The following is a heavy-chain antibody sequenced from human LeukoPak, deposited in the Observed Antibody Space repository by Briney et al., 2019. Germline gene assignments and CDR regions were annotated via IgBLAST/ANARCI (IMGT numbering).Heavy chain of an antibody. V-gene: IGHV3-30*18. D-gene: IGHD6-13*01. J-gene: IGHJ4*02. CDR1: GFTFSNSG. CDR3: AKGDSSSWYSRCDF. CDR2: ISYDGSNN. Sequence: GGSLRLSCEATGFTFSNSGMHWVRQAPGKGLEWVAVISYDGSNNYSADSVKGRFTLSRDNSKNTLYLQMNSLRVEDTAVYYCAKGDSSSWYSRCDFGGQGTLVTVSS.